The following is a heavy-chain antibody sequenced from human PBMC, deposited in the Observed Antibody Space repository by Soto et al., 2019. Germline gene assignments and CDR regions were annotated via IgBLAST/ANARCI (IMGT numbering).Heavy chain of an antibody. CDR2: IIPMLPVT. CDR1: GGTFNTYT. D-gene: IGHD2-2*01. Sequence: QVHLIQSGAEVKKPGSSVKVSCKAAGGTFNTYTLFWVRQAPGHGLEWMGRIIPMLPVTNSAQKFQSRLTLTAHKSTGTAFMELTSLTSDDTAVYYCSIGSWSAETFDVWGEGTRVTVSS. V-gene: IGHV1-69*02. CDR3: SIGSWSAETFDV. J-gene: IGHJ3*01.